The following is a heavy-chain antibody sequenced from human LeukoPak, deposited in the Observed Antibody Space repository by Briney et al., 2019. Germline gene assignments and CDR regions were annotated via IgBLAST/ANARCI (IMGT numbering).Heavy chain of an antibody. CDR3: ARSNQADDY. CDR1: GFTFSSYW. J-gene: IGHJ4*02. D-gene: IGHD1-14*01. V-gene: IGHV3-74*01. CDR2: INPGGSSI. Sequence: PGGSLRHSCAASGFTFSSYWMHWVRQVPGKGLVWVARINPGGSSITYADSVKGRFTISRDNAKNTLYLQMDSLRAEDTGVYYCARSNQADDYWGQGTLVTVSS.